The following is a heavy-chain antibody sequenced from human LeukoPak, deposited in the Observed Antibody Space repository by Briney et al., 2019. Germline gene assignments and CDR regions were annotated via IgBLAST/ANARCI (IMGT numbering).Heavy chain of an antibody. CDR2: ISYDGSNK. V-gene: IGHV3-30*04. Sequence: GGSLRLSCAASGFTFSSYAMHWVRQAPGKGLEWVAVISYDGSNKYYADSVKGRFTISRDNAKNSLYLQMNSLRAEDTAVYYCARSYYYDSSGYYLDYWGQGTLVTVPS. CDR1: GFTFSSYA. CDR3: ARSYYYDSSGYYLDY. J-gene: IGHJ4*02. D-gene: IGHD3-22*01.